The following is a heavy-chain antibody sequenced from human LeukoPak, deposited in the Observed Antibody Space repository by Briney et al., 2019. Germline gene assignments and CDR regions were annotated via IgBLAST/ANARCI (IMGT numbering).Heavy chain of an antibody. Sequence: SGPTLVNPTQTLTLTCTFSGFSLSTSGVGVGWIRQPPGKALEWLALIYWDDDKRYSPSLKSRLTITKDTSKNQVVLTMTNMDPVDTATYYCALYSSSSGEHYYYYYYMDVWGKGTTVTVSS. J-gene: IGHJ6*03. CDR1: GFSLSTSGVG. V-gene: IGHV2-5*02. D-gene: IGHD6-6*01. CDR3: ALYSSSSGEHYYYYYYMDV. CDR2: IYWDDDK.